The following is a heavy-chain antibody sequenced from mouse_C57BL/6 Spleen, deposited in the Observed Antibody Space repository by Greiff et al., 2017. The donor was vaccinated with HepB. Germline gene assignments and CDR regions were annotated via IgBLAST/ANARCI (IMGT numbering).Heavy chain of an antibody. D-gene: IGHD3-3*01. CDR3: ARERAWPHWYFDV. V-gene: IGHV5-16*01. CDR2: INYDGSST. Sequence: EVKLVESEGGLVQPGSSMKLSCTASGFTFSDYYMAWVRQVPEKGLEWVANINYDGSSTYYLDSLKSRFIISRDNAKNILYLQMSSLKSEDTATYYCARERAWPHWYFDVWGTGTTVTVSS. CDR1: GFTFSDYY. J-gene: IGHJ1*03.